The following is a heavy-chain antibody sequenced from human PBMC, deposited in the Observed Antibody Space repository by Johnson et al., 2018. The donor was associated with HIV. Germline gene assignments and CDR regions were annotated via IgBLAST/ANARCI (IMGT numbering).Heavy chain of an antibody. Sequence: VQLVESGGGVVQPGRSLRLSCAASGFTVSSKYMSWVRQAPGKGLECVTIINISGDTYYADSVKGRFTISRDNSKNTLFLQMNSLRAEDTAVYFCARDPLWDAFDIWGQGTMVTVSS. CDR2: INISGDT. V-gene: IGHV3-66*01. CDR1: GFTVSSKY. J-gene: IGHJ3*02. CDR3: ARDPLWDAFDI.